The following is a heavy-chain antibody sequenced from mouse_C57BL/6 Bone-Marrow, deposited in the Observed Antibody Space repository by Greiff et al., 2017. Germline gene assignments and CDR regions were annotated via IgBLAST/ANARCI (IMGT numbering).Heavy chain of an antibody. J-gene: IGHJ4*01. CDR2: ISSGSSTI. D-gene: IGHD1-1*01. CDR1: GFTFSDYG. V-gene: IGHV5-17*01. CDR3: AREGITPPRAMDD. Sequence: EVQGVESGGGLVKPGGSLKLSCAASGFTFSDYGMHWVRQAPEKGLEWVAYISSGSSTIYYAATVKGRFTISRDNAKNTLFLQMTSLRSEDTAMYYCAREGITPPRAMDDWGQGTSVTVAS.